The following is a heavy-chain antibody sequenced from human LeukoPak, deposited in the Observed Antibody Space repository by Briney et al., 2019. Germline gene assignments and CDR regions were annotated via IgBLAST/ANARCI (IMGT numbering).Heavy chain of an antibody. CDR2: ISGSGGSA. V-gene: IGHV3-23*01. CDR1: GFTFSSYA. J-gene: IGHJ4*02. D-gene: IGHD2-2*01. Sequence: GGSLRLSCAASGFTFSSYAMSWVRQAPGKGLEWVSAISGSGGSAYYADSVEGRFTISRDNSKNTLYLQMNSLRAEDTAVYYCAKLSGVVPAAMGYWGQGTLVTVSS. CDR3: AKLSGVVPAAMGY.